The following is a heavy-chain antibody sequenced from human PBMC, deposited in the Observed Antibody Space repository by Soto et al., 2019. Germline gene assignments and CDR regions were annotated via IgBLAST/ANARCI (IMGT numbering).Heavy chain of an antibody. CDR1: GFTFSSYA. CDR3: AKYQDPSGWYYFDY. J-gene: IGHJ4*02. CDR2: ISGSGGST. D-gene: IGHD6-19*01. Sequence: EVQLLEFGGGLVQPGGSLRLSCAASGFTFSSYAMSWVRQAPGKGLEWVSAISGSGGSTYYADSVKGRFTISRDNSKNTLYLQMKSLRAEDTAVYYCAKYQDPSGWYYFDYWGQASLVTVSS. V-gene: IGHV3-23*01.